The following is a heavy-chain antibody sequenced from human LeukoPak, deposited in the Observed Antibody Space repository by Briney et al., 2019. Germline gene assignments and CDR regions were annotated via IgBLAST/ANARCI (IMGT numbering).Heavy chain of an antibody. J-gene: IGHJ3*02. CDR3: AAAPPANNWNYLIPRLDAFDI. CDR1: GFTFTSSA. Sequence: ASVKVSCRASGFTFTSSAMQWVRQARGQRLEWIGWIVVGSGNTNYAQKFQERVTITRDMSTSTAYMELSSLRSEDTAVYYCAAAPPANNWNYLIPRLDAFDIWGQGTMVTVSS. D-gene: IGHD1-7*01. V-gene: IGHV1-58*02. CDR2: IVVGSGNT.